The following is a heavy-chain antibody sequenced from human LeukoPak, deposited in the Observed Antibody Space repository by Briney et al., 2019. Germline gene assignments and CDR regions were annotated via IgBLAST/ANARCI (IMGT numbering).Heavy chain of an antibody. CDR3: AKVPGAYYYDSSGQEDY. CDR2: IRYDGSKK. Sequence: GGSLRLSCAASGCTFSSYGMHWVRQAPGKGLEWVAFIRYDGSKKYYADSVKDRFTISRDNSKNTLYLQMNSLRAEDTAVYYCAKVPGAYYYDSSGQEDYWGQGTLVTVSS. CDR1: GCTFSSYG. V-gene: IGHV3-30*02. D-gene: IGHD3-22*01. J-gene: IGHJ4*02.